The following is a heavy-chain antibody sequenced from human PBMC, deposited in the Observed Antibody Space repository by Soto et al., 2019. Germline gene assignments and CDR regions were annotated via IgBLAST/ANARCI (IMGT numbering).Heavy chain of an antibody. V-gene: IGHV3-7*03. CDR2: IKEDGSEK. Sequence: GGSLRLSCAASGFTFSNYWMSWVRQVPGKGLAWVSNIKEDGSEKYYVDSVKGRFTISRDNAKNSVHLQMNSLRDEDTAVYYCVRFSILVSGRGRGAFFDSWGQGTPVTAPQ. CDR1: GFTFSNYW. D-gene: IGHD6-19*01. CDR3: VRFSILVSGRGRGAFFDS. J-gene: IGHJ4*02.